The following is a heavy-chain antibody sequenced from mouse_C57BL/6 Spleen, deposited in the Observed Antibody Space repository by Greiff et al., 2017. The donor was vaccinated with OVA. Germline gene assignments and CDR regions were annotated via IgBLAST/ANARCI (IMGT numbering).Heavy chain of an antibody. CDR3: ARMRYYGSRDWYFDV. D-gene: IGHD1-1*01. CDR1: GFSLSTFGMG. J-gene: IGHJ1*03. Sequence: QVTLKESGPGILQPSQTLSLTCSFSGFSLSTFGMGVGWIRQPSGKGLEWLAHIWWDDDKYYNPALKSRPTISKDTTKNQAFLKVANVDTTDTATYYAARMRYYGSRDWYFDVWGTGTTVTVSS. V-gene: IGHV8-8*01. CDR2: IWWDDDK.